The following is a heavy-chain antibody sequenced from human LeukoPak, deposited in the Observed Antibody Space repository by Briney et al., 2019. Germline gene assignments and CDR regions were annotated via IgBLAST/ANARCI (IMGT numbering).Heavy chain of an antibody. D-gene: IGHD1-14*01. Sequence: QSGASLRLSCAASGFTFSSYAMSWVGQAPGKGLEWVSAISGSGGSTYYADSVKGRFTISRDNSKNTLYLQMNSLRAEDTAVYYCAKIEIPGTPNYYGMDVWGQGTTVTVSS. V-gene: IGHV3-23*01. CDR2: ISGSGGST. CDR1: GFTFSSYA. J-gene: IGHJ6*02. CDR3: AKIEIPGTPNYYGMDV.